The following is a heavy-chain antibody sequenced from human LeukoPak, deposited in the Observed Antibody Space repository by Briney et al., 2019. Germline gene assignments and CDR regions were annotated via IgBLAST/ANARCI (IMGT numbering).Heavy chain of an antibody. CDR1: GGSISSYY. V-gene: IGHV4-4*07. J-gene: IGHJ3*02. Sequence: PSETLSLTCTVSGGSISSYYWSWIRQPAGKGLEWIGRIFASGTTKYNPSLKSRVTMSVETSKNQFSLKLSSVTAADTAVYYCAREGSAFDIWGQGTMVTVSS. CDR2: IFASGTT. CDR3: AREGSAFDI.